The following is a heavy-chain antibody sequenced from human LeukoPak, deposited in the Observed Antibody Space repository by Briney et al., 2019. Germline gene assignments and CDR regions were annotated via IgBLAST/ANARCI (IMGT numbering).Heavy chain of an antibody. Sequence: SETLSLTCAVYGGSFSGYYWSWIRQPPGKGLEWIGEINHSGSTNYNPSLKSRVTISVDTSKNQFSLKLSSVTAADTAVYYCANGYSSSYYWGQGTLVTVSS. CDR1: GGSFSGYY. CDR2: INHSGST. V-gene: IGHV4-34*01. J-gene: IGHJ4*02. D-gene: IGHD6-13*01. CDR3: ANGYSSSYY.